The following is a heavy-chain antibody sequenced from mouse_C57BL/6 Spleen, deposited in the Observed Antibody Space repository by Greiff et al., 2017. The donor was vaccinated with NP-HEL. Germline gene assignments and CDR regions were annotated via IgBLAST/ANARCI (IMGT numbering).Heavy chain of an antibody. V-gene: IGHV1-81*01. J-gene: IGHJ1*03. Sequence: QVHVKQSGAELARPGASVKLSCKASGYTFTSYGISWVKQRTGQGLEWIGEIYPRSGNTYYNEKFKGKATLTADKSSSTAYMELRSLTSEDSAVYFCARWVYYGSRGDWYFDVWGTGTTVTVSS. CDR3: ARWVYYGSRGDWYFDV. CDR2: IYPRSGNT. CDR1: GYTFTSYG. D-gene: IGHD1-1*01.